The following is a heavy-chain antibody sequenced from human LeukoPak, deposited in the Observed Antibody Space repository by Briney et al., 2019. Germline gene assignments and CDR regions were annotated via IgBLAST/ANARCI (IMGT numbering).Heavy chain of an antibody. CDR2: INQDGSEE. J-gene: IGHJ4*02. D-gene: IGHD5-12*01. CDR3: VRDGGVSGYDLLDY. Sequence: GGSLRLSCAASGFTFSNYWMTWVRQAPGEGLEWVAHINQDGSEEHYMDSVKARFTISRDNAKNSLSLQMNSLRAEDTAVHYCVRDGGVSGYDLLDYWGQGTLVTVSS. CDR1: GFTFSNYW. V-gene: IGHV3-7*01.